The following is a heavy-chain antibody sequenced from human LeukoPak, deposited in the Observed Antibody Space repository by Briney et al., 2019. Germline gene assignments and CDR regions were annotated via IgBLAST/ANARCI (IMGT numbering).Heavy chain of an antibody. CDR2: MYYSGST. CDR3: ARAYYYDSRIDP. J-gene: IGHJ5*02. CDR1: GGSISSGDYY. V-gene: IGHV4-30-4*01. D-gene: IGHD3-22*01. Sequence: SQTLSLTCTVSGGSISSGDYYWSWIRQPPGKGLEWIAYMYYSGSTYYNPSLKSRVTMSADTSKNQLSLKLSSVTAADTAVYYCARAYYYDSRIDPWGQGILVTVSS.